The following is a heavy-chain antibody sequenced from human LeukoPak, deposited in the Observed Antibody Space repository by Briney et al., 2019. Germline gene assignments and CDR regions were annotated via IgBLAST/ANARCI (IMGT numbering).Heavy chain of an antibody. Sequence: SETLSLTCTVSGGSVSSSSYYWGWIRQPLGKGLEWIGSVYFSGTTYYNPSLKSRVTISVDTSKNQFSLKLNSVTAADTAVYYCARHEVGYCSSPSCYRGNWLDPWGQGTLVTVSS. CDR3: ARHEVGYCSSPSCYRGNWLDP. CDR1: GGSVSSSSYY. CDR2: VYFSGTT. V-gene: IGHV4-39*01. D-gene: IGHD2-2*02. J-gene: IGHJ5*02.